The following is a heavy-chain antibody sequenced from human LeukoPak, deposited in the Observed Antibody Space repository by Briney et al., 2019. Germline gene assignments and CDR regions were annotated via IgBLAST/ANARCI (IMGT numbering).Heavy chain of an antibody. CDR1: GFTFSSYG. CDR3: AKNRDSSDYPRDFDF. CDR2: IRHDGSYQ. Sequence: GGSLRLSCAAFGFTFSSYGMHWVRQTPGKGLEWVAIIRHDGSYQQYADSVKGRFTVSRDNSKDMVYLQMNSLRTEDTAVYYCAKNRDSSDYPRDFDFWGQGTLVTVSS. D-gene: IGHD3-22*01. J-gene: IGHJ4*02. V-gene: IGHV3-30*02.